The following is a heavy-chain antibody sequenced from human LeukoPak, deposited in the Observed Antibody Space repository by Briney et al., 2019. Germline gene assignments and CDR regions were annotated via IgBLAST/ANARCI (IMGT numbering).Heavy chain of an antibody. Sequence: PSQTLSLTCTVSGGSISSGSYYWSWIRQPAGKGLEWIGRIYTSGSTNYNPSLKSRVTISVDTSKNQFSLKLSSVTAADTAVYYCARYSSSWNFDYWGQGTLVTVSS. V-gene: IGHV4-61*02. D-gene: IGHD6-13*01. J-gene: IGHJ4*02. CDR1: GGSISSGSYY. CDR2: IYTSGST. CDR3: ARYSSSWNFDY.